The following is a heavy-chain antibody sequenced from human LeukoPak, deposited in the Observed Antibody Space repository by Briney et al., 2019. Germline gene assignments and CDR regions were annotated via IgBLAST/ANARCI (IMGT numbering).Heavy chain of an antibody. V-gene: IGHV1-2*02. CDR3: AREGITMVRGVIVRPGIDY. Sequence: ASVKVSFKGSGYTCTVYYMHWLRQAPGQGLEWMVWINPNSGGTNYAHHYQGRVTMTRETSIRTAYMELSRLRSDDKAVYYCAREGITMVRGVIVRPGIDYWGQGTLVTVSS. CDR2: INPNSGGT. D-gene: IGHD3-10*01. J-gene: IGHJ4*02. CDR1: GYTCTVYY.